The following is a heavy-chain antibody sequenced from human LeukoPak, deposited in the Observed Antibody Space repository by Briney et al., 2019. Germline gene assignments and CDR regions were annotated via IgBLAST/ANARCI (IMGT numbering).Heavy chain of an antibody. CDR2: MNPNSGNT. J-gene: IGHJ6*02. CDR3: ARDLRSLEWFPRGNGMDV. V-gene: IGHV1-8*01. D-gene: IGHD3-3*01. Sequence: ASVKVSCTASGYTFTSYDINWVRQATGQGLEWMGWMNPNSGNTGYAQKFQGRVTMTRNTSISTAYMELSSLRSEDTAVYYCARDLRSLEWFPRGNGMDVWGQGTTVTVSS. CDR1: GYTFTSYD.